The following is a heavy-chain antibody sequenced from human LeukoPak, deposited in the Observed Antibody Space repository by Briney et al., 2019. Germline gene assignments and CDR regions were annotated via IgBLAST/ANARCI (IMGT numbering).Heavy chain of an antibody. V-gene: IGHV4-59*01. J-gene: IGHJ4*02. Sequence: SETLSLTCTVSGGSISSYYWSWIRQPPGKGLEWIGYIYYSGSTNYNPSLKSRVTISVDTSKNQFSLKLSSVTAADTAVYYCARVSLDDGNDHFDYWGQGTLVTVSS. CDR1: GGSISSYY. CDR3: ARVSLDDGNDHFDY. CDR2: IYYSGST. D-gene: IGHD4-23*01.